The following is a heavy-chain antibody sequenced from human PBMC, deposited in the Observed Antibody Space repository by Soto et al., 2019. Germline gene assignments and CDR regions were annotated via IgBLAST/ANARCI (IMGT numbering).Heavy chain of an antibody. Sequence: GGSLRLSCAASGFTFNTHSMNWVRQAPGKGLEWVSSISSSGTYTYYSDSLKGRITISRDNANNSLYLQMNSLTAEDTAIYFCARGGRASGYDFYYYGMDVWGQGTKVTAP. CDR1: GFTFNTHS. J-gene: IGHJ6*02. D-gene: IGHD5-12*01. CDR3: ARGGRASGYDFYYYGMDV. CDR2: ISSSGTYT. V-gene: IGHV3-21*01.